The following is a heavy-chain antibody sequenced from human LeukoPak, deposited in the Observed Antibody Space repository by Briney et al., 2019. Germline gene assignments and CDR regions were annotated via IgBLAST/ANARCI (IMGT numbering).Heavy chain of an antibody. J-gene: IGHJ5*02. CDR2: ISSSSSYI. D-gene: IGHD6-13*01. CDR1: GFTFSSYS. Sequence: GGSLRLSCAASGFTFSSYSMNWVRQAPGKGLEWVSSISSSSSYIYYADSVKGRFTISRDNAKNSLYLQMNSLRAEDTAVYYCAKVPRQHDNWFDPWGQGTLVTVSS. CDR3: AKVPRQHDNWFDP. V-gene: IGHV3-21*01.